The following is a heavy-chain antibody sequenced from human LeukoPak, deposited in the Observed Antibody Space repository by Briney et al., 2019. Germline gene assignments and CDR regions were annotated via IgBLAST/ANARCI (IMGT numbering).Heavy chain of an antibody. D-gene: IGHD6-25*01. CDR1: GFTFGDYD. Sequence: GGSLRLSCTASGFTFGDYDMSWFRQAPGKGLEWVGFIRSKAYGGATQYPESVKDRFTSSCDESISIAYRQMNSLETDDTAVYYCTREKPSNGWYVDYWGKGTKVTVSS. J-gene: IGHJ4*02. CDR3: TREKPSNGWYVDY. CDR2: IRSKAYGGAT. V-gene: IGHV3-49*03.